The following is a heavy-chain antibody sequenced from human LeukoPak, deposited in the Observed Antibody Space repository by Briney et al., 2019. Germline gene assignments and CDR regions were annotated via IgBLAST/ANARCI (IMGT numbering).Heavy chain of an antibody. D-gene: IGHD6-13*01. V-gene: IGHV4-34*01. Sequence: SETLSLTCAVYGGSFSGYYWSWIRQPPGKGLEWIGEINHSGSTNYNPSLKSRVTISVDTSKNQFSLKLSSVTAADTAVYYCARGRGSSWYSGLNYFDYWGQGTLVTVS. J-gene: IGHJ4*02. CDR2: INHSGST. CDR3: ARGRGSSWYSGLNYFDY. CDR1: GGSFSGYY.